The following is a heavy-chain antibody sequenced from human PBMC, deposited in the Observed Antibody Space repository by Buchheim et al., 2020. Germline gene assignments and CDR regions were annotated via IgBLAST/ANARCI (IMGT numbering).Heavy chain of an antibody. CDR1: GFTFNMYY. CDR2: INSDATQT. J-gene: IGHJ4*02. CDR3: AKDTVDTPIL. Sequence: EVQLVESGGGLVQPGGSLRLSCAASGFTFNMYYMSWVRQAPGKGLAWVSRINSDATQTDYTDSVKGRFTVSRDNAKNTMFLQMNSLRAEDTAVYYCAKDTVDTPILWGQGTL. D-gene: IGHD5-18*01. V-gene: IGHV3-74*01.